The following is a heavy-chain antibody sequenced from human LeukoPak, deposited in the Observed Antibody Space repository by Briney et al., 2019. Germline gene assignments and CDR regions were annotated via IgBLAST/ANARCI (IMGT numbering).Heavy chain of an antibody. Sequence: SETLSLTCTVSGGSISSYYWSWIRQPPGKGLEWIGYIYYSGSTNYNPSLKSRVTIVDTSKNQFSLKLSSVTAADTAVYYCARSSGSYYTIYYGMDVWGQGTTVTVSS. CDR2: IYYSGST. CDR1: GGSISSYY. CDR3: ARSSGSYYTIYYGMDV. J-gene: IGHJ6*02. V-gene: IGHV4-59*12. D-gene: IGHD1-26*01.